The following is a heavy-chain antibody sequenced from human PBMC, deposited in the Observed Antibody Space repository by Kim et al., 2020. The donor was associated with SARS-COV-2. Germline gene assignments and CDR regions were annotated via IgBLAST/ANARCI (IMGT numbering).Heavy chain of an antibody. CDR3: ARELRGGKFDY. D-gene: IGHD1-26*01. Sequence: NDYAVSVKSRITINPDTSKNQFSLQLTSVTPEDTAVYYCARELRGGKFDYWGQATLVTVSS. CDR2: N. J-gene: IGHJ4*02. V-gene: IGHV6-1*01.